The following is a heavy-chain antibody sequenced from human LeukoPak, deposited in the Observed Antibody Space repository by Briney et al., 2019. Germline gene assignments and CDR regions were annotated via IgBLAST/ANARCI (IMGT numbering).Heavy chain of an antibody. J-gene: IGHJ4*02. Sequence: GGSLRLSCAASGFTFSSYAMHWVRQAPGKGLEWVAVISYDGSNKYYADSVKGRFTISRDNSKNTLYLQMNSLRAEDTAVYYCAKVKGSGSYLYYFDYWGQGTLVTVSS. D-gene: IGHD1-26*01. CDR1: GFTFSSYA. CDR2: ISYDGSNK. V-gene: IGHV3-30*04. CDR3: AKVKGSGSYLYYFDY.